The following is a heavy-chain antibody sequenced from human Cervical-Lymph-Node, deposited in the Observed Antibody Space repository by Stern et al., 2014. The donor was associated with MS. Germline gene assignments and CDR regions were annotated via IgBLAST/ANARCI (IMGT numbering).Heavy chain of an antibody. CDR2: IYYSGST. CDR1: GGSVSSGGYY. Sequence: QVQLQESGPGLVKPSQTLSLTCTVSGGSVSSGGYYWSWIRQHPGKGLEGIGYIYYSGSTYYNPSLKSRVFISVEKSKNQFSLDLSSVTAADTAVYYCARGGPPYSFNWSYFDYWGQGTLVTVSS. CDR3: ARGGPPYSFNWSYFDY. V-gene: IGHV4-31*03. J-gene: IGHJ4*02. D-gene: IGHD6-13*01.